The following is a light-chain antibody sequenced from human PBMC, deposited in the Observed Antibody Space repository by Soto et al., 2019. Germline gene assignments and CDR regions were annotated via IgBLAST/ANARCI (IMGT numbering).Light chain of an antibody. Sequence: DIVMTQSPATLSVSPGERATLSCRASQNVGSSLAWYQQKPGQAPRLLIQTASTKATGIPARFSGSGSGTEFPLTISSQHSEYVAFYYCQRYKNWYTFGQGTKLEIK. CDR1: QNVGSS. CDR3: QRYKNWYT. J-gene: IGKJ2*01. CDR2: TAS. V-gene: IGKV3-15*01.